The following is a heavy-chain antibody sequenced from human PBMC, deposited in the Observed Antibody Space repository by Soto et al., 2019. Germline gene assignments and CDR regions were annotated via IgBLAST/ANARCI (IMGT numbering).Heavy chain of an antibody. CDR3: ARHEGGYCSSTSCRNPDV. Sequence: GESLKISCKGSGYTFTNYWISWVRQMPGKGLEWMGRIDPGDSYTNYSPSFQGHVTISADKSISTAYLQWSSLKASDTAMYYCARHEGGYCSSTSCRNPDVWGKGTTVTVSS. CDR1: GYTFTNYW. D-gene: IGHD2-2*01. J-gene: IGHJ6*04. CDR2: IDPGDSYT. V-gene: IGHV5-10-1*01.